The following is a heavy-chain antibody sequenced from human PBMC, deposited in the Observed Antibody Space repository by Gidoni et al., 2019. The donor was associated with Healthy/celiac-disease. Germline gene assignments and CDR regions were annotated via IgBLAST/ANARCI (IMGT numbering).Heavy chain of an antibody. Sequence: EVQLLESGGGLVQPGGSLRLSCAASGFTFSSSAMSWFRQAPGKGLEWVSAISGSGGSTYYADSVKGRFTISRDNSKNTLYLQMNSLRAEDTAVYYCAKDRRVAAAGTRGYYYYGMDVWGQGTTVTVSS. CDR2: ISGSGGST. D-gene: IGHD6-13*01. CDR1: GFTFSSSA. CDR3: AKDRRVAAAGTRGYYYYGMDV. V-gene: IGHV3-23*01. J-gene: IGHJ6*02.